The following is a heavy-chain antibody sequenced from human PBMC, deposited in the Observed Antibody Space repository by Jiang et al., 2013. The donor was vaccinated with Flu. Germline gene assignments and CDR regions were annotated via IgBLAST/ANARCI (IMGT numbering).Heavy chain of an antibody. J-gene: IGHJ6*02. D-gene: IGHD1-26*01. Sequence: SRVTISVDTSKNQFSLKLSSVTAADTAVYYCAREWENEYYYYGMDVWGQGTTVTVSS. V-gene: IGHV4-59*01. CDR3: AREWENEYYYYGMDV.